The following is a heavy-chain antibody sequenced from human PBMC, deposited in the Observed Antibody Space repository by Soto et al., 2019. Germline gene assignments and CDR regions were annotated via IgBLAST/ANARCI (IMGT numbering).Heavy chain of an antibody. J-gene: IGHJ4*02. V-gene: IGHV2-5*01. D-gene: IGHD7-27*01. CDR3: ARDLNWGLGY. CDR2: IYWNDDK. Sequence: GSGPTLVNPTQTLTLSCAFSGFSLTTREVAVAWIRQPPGKALEWLALIYWNDDKCYSPSLESRLSITKDTSKNQVVLTMTNMDPVDTATYFCARDLNWGLGYWGPGTLVTVSS. CDR1: GFSLTTREVA.